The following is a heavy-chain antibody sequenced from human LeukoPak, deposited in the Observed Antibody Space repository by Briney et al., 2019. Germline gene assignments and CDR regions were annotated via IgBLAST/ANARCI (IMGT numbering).Heavy chain of an antibody. J-gene: IGHJ4*02. V-gene: IGHV3-15*01. CDR2: IKSKTDGGTT. CDR1: GFTFSNAW. Sequence: GGSLRLSCAASGFTFSNAWMSWVRQAPGKGLELVGRIKSKTDGGTTDYAAPVKGRFTISRDDSKNTLYLQMNSLKTEDTAVYYCTTDRKGLRYLTDYWGQGTLVTVSS. CDR3: TTDRKGLRYLTDY. D-gene: IGHD3-9*01.